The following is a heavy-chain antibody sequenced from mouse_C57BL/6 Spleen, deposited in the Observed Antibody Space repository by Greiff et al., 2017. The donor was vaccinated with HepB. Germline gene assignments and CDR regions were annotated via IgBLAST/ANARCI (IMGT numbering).Heavy chain of an antibody. J-gene: IGHJ3*01. CDR3: ARSGYYYGSSYDWFAY. CDR1: GYTFTSYW. Sequence: QVQLQQPGAELVKPGALVKLSCKASGYTFTSYWMHWVKQRPGQGLEWIGMIHPNSGSTNYNEKFKSKATLTVDKSSSTAYMQLSSLTSEDSAVYYCARSGYYYGSSYDWFAYWGQGTLVTVSA. V-gene: IGHV1-64*01. D-gene: IGHD1-1*01. CDR2: IHPNSGST.